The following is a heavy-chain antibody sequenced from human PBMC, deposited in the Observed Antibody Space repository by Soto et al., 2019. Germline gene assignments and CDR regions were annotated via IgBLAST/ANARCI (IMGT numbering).Heavy chain of an antibody. CDR3: ARGGRAVFGYYYGMDV. CDR1: GGTFSSYA. J-gene: IGHJ6*02. V-gene: IGHV1-69*13. CDR2: IIPIFGTA. D-gene: IGHD3-16*01. Sequence: SVKVSCKASGGTFSSYAISWVRQAPGQGLEWMGGIIPIFGTANYAQKFQGRVTITADESTSTAYMELSSLRSEDTAVYYCARGGRAVFGYYYGMDVWGQGTTVTVYS.